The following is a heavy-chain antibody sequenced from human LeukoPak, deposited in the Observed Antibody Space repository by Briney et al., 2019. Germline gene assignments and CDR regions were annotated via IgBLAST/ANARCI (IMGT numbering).Heavy chain of an antibody. J-gene: IGHJ4*02. CDR1: GFTFSSYA. CDR3: AKESPYGSGSRSYYFHY. V-gene: IGHV3-23*01. Sequence: GGSLRLSRAASGFTFSSYAMSWVRQAPGKGLEWVSAISGSADRTYYADSVKGRFTISRDNSKNTLYLQMNSLRPEDTAIYYCAKESPYGSGSRSYYFHYWGQGTLVTVSS. CDR2: ISGSADRT. D-gene: IGHD3-10*01.